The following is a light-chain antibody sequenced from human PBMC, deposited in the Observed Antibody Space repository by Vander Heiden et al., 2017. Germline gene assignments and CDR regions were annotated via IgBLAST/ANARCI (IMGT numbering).Light chain of an antibody. CDR2: GTS. J-gene: IGLJ2*01. Sequence: QSVLTQPPSVSRCPGQRVTISSTWSSSNIGAGYDLHWYQQHPRTAPKPLIYGTSNRPAGVPDRFSGSKYGTSASLPITGLQAEDEADYYCQSYDSSLSGPVVFGGGTKLTVL. CDR3: QSYDSSLSGPVV. V-gene: IGLV1-40*01. CDR1: SSNIGAGYD.